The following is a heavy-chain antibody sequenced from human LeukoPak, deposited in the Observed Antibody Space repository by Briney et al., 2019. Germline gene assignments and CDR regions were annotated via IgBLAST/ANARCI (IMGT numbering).Heavy chain of an antibody. CDR3: ARDLDTAMVSGAFDI. V-gene: IGHV3-21*01. CDR1: GFTFSSYS. Sequence: PGGSLRLSCAASGFTFSSYSMNWVRQALGKGLEWVSSISSSSSYIYYADSVKGRFTISRDNAKNSLYLQMNSLRAEDTAVYYCARDLDTAMVSGAFDIWGQGTMVTVSS. CDR2: ISSSSSYI. J-gene: IGHJ3*02. D-gene: IGHD5-18*01.